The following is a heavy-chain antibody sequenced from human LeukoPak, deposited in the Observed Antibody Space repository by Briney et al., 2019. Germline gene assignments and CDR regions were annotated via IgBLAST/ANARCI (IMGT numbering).Heavy chain of an antibody. Sequence: SETLSLTCAVSGGSISSGGYSWSWIRQPPGKGLEWIGYIYYSGSTNYNPSLKSRVTISLDTSKKQFSLKLSSVTAADTAVYYCARGTAALSWFDPWGQGTLVTVSS. J-gene: IGHJ5*02. CDR2: IYYSGST. CDR1: GGSISSGGYS. CDR3: ARGTAALSWFDP. D-gene: IGHD2-2*01. V-gene: IGHV4-61*08.